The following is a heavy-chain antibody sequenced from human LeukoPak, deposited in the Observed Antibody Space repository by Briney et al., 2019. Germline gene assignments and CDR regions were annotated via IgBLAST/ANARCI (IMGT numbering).Heavy chain of an antibody. CDR2: INWNGAWT. V-gene: IGHV3-20*04. CDR1: GFKFDDYG. J-gene: IGHJ5*02. D-gene: IGHD3-22*01. Sequence: GGSLRLSCAASGFKFDDYGMSWVRQAPGKGLEWVCDINWNGAWTGYADSVKGRFSISRDNAKNSLYLQVNSLRAEDTALYYCAGYYYDSSRGFDLWGQGTLVTVSA. CDR3: AGYYYDSSRGFDL.